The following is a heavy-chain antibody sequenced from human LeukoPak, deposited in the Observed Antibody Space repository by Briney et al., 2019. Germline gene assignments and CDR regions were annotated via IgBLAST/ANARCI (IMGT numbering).Heavy chain of an antibody. CDR1: GFTFSNYA. CDR2: ISYDGSNE. D-gene: IGHD2-2*01. CDR3: ARTICSSTTCYAAVDY. Sequence: GGSLRLSCAASGFTFSNYATHWVRQAPGKGLEWVTVISYDGSNEYYADSVKGRFTISRDNSKNTPYLQMNSLRAEDTAVYYCARTICSSTTCYAAVDYWGQGTLVTVSS. J-gene: IGHJ4*02. V-gene: IGHV3-30-3*01.